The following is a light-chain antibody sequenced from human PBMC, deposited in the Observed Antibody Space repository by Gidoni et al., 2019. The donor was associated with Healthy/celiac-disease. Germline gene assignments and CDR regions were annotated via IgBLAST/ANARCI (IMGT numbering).Light chain of an antibody. CDR3: QQYNNWPPLT. V-gene: IGKV3-15*01. J-gene: IGKJ4*01. Sequence: EIVMTQSPATLPVSPGERATLSCRASQSVSSNLAWYQQKPGQAPRLLINGASTRATGIPARCSGSRSGTEFTLTISSLQSEDFAVYYCQQYNNWPPLTFXEXTKVEIK. CDR1: QSVSSN. CDR2: GAS.